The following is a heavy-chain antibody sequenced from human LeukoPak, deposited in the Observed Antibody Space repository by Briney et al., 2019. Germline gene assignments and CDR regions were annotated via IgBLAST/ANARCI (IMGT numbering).Heavy chain of an antibody. J-gene: IGHJ4*02. Sequence: PGGSLRLSCAASGFTFSSYSMNWVSQARGKGLEWVSSISSSSSYIYYADSVKGRFTISRDNAKNSLYLQMNSLRAEDTAVYYGARADIVVVPAAMYGDYLDYWGQGTLLTVSS. D-gene: IGHD2-2*01. CDR2: ISSSSSYI. CDR1: GFTFSSYS. CDR3: ARADIVVVPAAMYGDYLDY. V-gene: IGHV3-21*01.